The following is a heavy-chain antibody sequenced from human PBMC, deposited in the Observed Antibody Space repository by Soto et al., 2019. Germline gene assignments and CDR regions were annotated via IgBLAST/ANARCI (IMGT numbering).Heavy chain of an antibody. CDR3: ARVPRRGTYYDFWSGPNYYYYYYMDV. CDR1: GYTFTSYD. D-gene: IGHD3-3*01. V-gene: IGHV1-8*01. Sequence: GASVKVSCKASGYTFTSYDINWVRQATGQGLEWMGWMNPNSGNTGYAQKFQGRVTMTRNTSISTAYMELSSLRSEDTAVYYCARVPRRGTYYDFWSGPNYYYYYYMDVWGKGTTVTVSS. J-gene: IGHJ6*03. CDR2: MNPNSGNT.